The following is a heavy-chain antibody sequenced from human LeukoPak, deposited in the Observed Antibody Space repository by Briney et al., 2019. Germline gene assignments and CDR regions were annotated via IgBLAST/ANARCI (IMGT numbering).Heavy chain of an antibody. D-gene: IGHD2-2*01. CDR2: ISYDGSKK. J-gene: IGHJ6*02. V-gene: IGHV3-30*18. CDR3: AKDRGCSSTSCYGDYYGMDV. Sequence: GGSLRLSCADSGFTFSNYGMHWVRRAPGKGLEWEAVISYDGSKKFYADSGKGRFTISRDNSKNTLYLQMNSLRAEGTAVYYCAKDRGCSSTSCYGDYYGMDVWGQGTTVTVSS. CDR1: GFTFSNYG.